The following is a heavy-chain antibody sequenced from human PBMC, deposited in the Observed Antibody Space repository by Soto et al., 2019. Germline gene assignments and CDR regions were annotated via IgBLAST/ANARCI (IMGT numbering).Heavy chain of an antibody. CDR2: ISYDGSNK. CDR1: GFTFSSYG. D-gene: IGHD1-1*01. CDR3: AKDTPTGTTIYYYYGMDV. V-gene: IGHV3-30*18. J-gene: IGHJ6*02. Sequence: GSLRLSCAASGFTFSSYGMHWVRQAPGKGLEWVAVISYDGSNKYYADSVKGRFTISRDNSKNTLYLQMNSLRAEDTAVYYCAKDTPTGTTIYYYYGMDVWGQGTTVTVSS.